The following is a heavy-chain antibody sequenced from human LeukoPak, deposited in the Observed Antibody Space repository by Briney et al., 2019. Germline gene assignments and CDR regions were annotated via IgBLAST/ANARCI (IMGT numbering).Heavy chain of an antibody. Sequence: GGSLRLSCAASGFTFSSYSMNWVRQAPGQGLEWVSSISSSSSYIYYADSVKGRFTISRDNAKNSLYLQMNSLRAEDTAVYYCARGIEELVVVAAISIWGQGTLVTVSS. CDR1: GFTFSSYS. J-gene: IGHJ4*02. CDR2: ISSSSSYI. D-gene: IGHD2-15*01. CDR3: ARGIEELVVVAAISI. V-gene: IGHV3-21*01.